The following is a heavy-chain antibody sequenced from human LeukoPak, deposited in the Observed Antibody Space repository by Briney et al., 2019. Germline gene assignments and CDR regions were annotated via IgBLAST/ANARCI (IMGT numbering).Heavy chain of an antibody. Sequence: GESLKISCKGSGYSFTSYWIGWVRQMPGKGLEWMGIIYPGDSDTRYSPSFQGQVTISADKSISTAYLQWSSLKASDTAMYYCARSADRYYGSGSYGDNAFDIWGQGTMVTVSS. CDR2: IYPGDSDT. CDR3: ARSADRYYGSGSYGDNAFDI. J-gene: IGHJ3*02. D-gene: IGHD3-10*01. CDR1: GYSFTSYW. V-gene: IGHV5-51*01.